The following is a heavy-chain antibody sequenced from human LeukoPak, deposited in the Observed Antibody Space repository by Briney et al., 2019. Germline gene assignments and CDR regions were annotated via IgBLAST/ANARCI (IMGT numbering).Heavy chain of an antibody. V-gene: IGHV4-59*01. CDR3: ARADGTAYGSGPFDY. CDR1: GGSISSYY. D-gene: IGHD3-10*01. Sequence: ASETLSLTCTVSGGSISSYYWSWIRQPPGKGLEWIGYIYYSGSTNYNPPLKSRVTISVDTSKNQFSLKLSSVTAADTAVYYCARADGTAYGSGPFDYWGQGTLVTVSS. J-gene: IGHJ4*02. CDR2: IYYSGST.